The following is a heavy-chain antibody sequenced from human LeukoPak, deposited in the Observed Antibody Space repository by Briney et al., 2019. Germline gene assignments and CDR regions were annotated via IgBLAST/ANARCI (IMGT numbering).Heavy chain of an antibody. CDR3: ARDRESRGGATMRDFDY. D-gene: IGHD1-26*01. J-gene: IGHJ4*02. CDR1: GGSIRNYY. Sequence: SETLSLTCTVSGGSIRNYYWNWIRQSAGRGLELIGRIHSSGSTNYNPSLKSRVTMSVDTSKSQFSLKLSFVTAADTAVYYCARDRESRGGATMRDFDYWGQGTLVTVSS. V-gene: IGHV4-4*07. CDR2: IHSSGST.